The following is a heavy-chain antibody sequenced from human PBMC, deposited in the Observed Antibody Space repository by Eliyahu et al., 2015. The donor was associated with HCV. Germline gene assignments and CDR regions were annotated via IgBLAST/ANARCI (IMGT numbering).Heavy chain of an antibody. CDR2: INHSGST. D-gene: IGHD5-12*01. CDR3: ARGVATIDS. CDR1: GGSFSDYY. J-gene: IGHJ5*01. V-gene: IGHV4-34*01. Sequence: QVQLQQWGAGVLKPSEXLSVTCAVAGGSFSDYYWSWIRQPPGKGLEWIGEINHSGSTKYNPSLKGRVTISMDTSKSQFSLNLYSVTAADTAVYYCARGVATIDSWGQGTLVTVSP.